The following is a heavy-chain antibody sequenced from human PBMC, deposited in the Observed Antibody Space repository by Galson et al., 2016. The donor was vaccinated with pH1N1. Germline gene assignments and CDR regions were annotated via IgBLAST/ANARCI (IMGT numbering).Heavy chain of an antibody. CDR3: ARGGTVTNPLAN. CDR1: GGSMFAYY. J-gene: IGHJ4*02. CDR2: IYSTGGT. D-gene: IGHD4-17*01. V-gene: IGHV4-59*01. Sequence: SETLSLTCSVSGGSMFAYYWNWIRQPPGKGLEWIGYIYSTGGTNYNPSLKSRVAISVNTSNNQFSLNLISVTAADTAVYYCARGGTVTNPLANWGQGTLVTVSS.